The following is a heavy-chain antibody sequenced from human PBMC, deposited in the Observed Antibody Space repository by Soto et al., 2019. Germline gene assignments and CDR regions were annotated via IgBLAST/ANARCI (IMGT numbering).Heavy chain of an antibody. J-gene: IGHJ4*02. CDR3: ATYHQYDSSGYYHY. D-gene: IGHD3-22*01. CDR2: IIPIFGTA. V-gene: IGHV1-69*13. CDR1: GGTFSSYA. Sequence: ASVKVSCKASGGTFSSYAISWVRQAPGQGLEWMGGIIPIFGTANYAQKFQGRVTITADESTSTAYMELSSLRSEDTAVYYCATYHQYDSSGYYHYWVQGTLVTVSS.